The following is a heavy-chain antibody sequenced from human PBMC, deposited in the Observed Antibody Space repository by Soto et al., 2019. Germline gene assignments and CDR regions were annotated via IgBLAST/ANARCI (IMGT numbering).Heavy chain of an antibody. D-gene: IGHD1-26*01. J-gene: IGHJ4*02. CDR1: VYTFTGHY. CDR2: IGPESGAT. CDR3: GRGRSGQIVVFY. V-gene: IGHV1-2*02. Sequence: GXSVKVSCKTSVYTFTGHYIHWVRQAPQQGPEWLGEIGPESGATRYAQKFRGRVTMTMDTSITTVYMELKNLSPDDTAVYYCGRGRSGQIVVFYWGQGTPVTVSS.